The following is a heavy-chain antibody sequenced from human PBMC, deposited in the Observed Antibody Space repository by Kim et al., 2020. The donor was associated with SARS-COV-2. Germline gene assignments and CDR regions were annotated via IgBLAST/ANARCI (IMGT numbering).Heavy chain of an antibody. D-gene: IGHD3-22*01. Sequence: ASVKVSCKASGYTFTNYVMHWVRQAPGQRLEWMGWINVGNGNTKYSQKFQGRVTITRDTSATTAYMELSSLRSEDTAVYYCAMPYTDESIGYYSGYYCYYGMDVWGQGTTVTVSS. CDR2: INVGNGNT. CDR1: GYTFTNYV. V-gene: IGHV1-3*01. J-gene: IGHJ6*02. CDR3: AMPYTDESIGYYSGYYCYYGMDV.